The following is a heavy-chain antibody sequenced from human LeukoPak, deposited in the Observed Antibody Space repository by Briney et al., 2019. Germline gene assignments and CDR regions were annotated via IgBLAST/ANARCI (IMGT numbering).Heavy chain of an antibody. D-gene: IGHD3-3*01. J-gene: IGHJ4*02. Sequence: GGSLRLSCAASGFTVSGNYMSRVRQAPGKGLEWVSVINSAGTIYYADSVKGRFSISRDNSKNTLYLQMNTLRAEDTAVYYCAGWSASAKWYWGQGTLVTVSS. CDR1: GFTVSGNY. CDR2: INSAGTI. CDR3: AGWSASAKWY. V-gene: IGHV3-66*01.